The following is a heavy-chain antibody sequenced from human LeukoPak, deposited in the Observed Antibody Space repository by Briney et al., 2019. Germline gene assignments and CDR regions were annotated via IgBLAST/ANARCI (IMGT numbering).Heavy chain of an antibody. CDR3: ARAGDYYGSGSYYSGYFDY. CDR2: IIPILGIA. Sequence: SVTVSCKVSGGTFITYAINWVRQAPGQGREWMGRIIPILGIANYAQKFQGRVTITADKSTSTAYMELSSLRSEDTAVYYCARAGDYYGSGSYYSGYFDYWGQGTLVTVSS. D-gene: IGHD3-10*01. J-gene: IGHJ4*02. V-gene: IGHV1-69*04. CDR1: GGTFITYA.